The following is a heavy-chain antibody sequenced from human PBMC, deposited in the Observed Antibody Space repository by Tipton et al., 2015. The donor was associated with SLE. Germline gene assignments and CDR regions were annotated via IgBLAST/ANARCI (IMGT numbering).Heavy chain of an antibody. D-gene: IGHD2-2*01. J-gene: IGHJ4*02. CDR2: IYTSGST. CDR1: GGSISSGSYY. V-gene: IGHV4-61*02. CDR3: ARDWAYCSSTSCFDYFDY. Sequence: TLSLTCTVSGGSISSGSYYWSWIRQPAGKGLEWIGRIYTSGSTNYNPSLKSRVTISVDTSKNQFSLKLSSVTAAATAVYYCARDWAYCSSTSCFDYFDYWGQGTLVTVSS.